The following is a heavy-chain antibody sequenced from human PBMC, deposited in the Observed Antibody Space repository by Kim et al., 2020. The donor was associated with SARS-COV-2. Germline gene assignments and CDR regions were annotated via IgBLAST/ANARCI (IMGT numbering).Heavy chain of an antibody. CDR3: TRGVRI. V-gene: IGHV4-30-4*01. Sequence: IYYRGSTSYNPSLKSRVTISVDSSKNQFSLKLSSVTAADTAVYYCTRGVRIWGQGTLVTVSS. D-gene: IGHD3-16*01. CDR2: IYYRGST. J-gene: IGHJ4*02.